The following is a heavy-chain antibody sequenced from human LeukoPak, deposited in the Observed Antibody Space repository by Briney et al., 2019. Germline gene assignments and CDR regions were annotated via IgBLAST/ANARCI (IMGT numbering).Heavy chain of an antibody. CDR2: ISGSGGST. D-gene: IGHD3-3*01. V-gene: IGHV3-23*01. CDR3: AKVFGRVGTFDY. J-gene: IGHJ4*02. CDR1: GFTFSRYA. Sequence: GGSLRLSCAASGFTFSRYAMSWVRQAPGKGLEWVSAISGSGGSTYYADSVKGRFTISRDNSKNTLYLQMNSLRAEDTAVYYCAKVFGRVGTFDYWGQGTLVTVSS.